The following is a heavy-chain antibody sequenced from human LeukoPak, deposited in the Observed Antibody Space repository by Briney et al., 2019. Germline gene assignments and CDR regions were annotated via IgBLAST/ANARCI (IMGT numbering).Heavy chain of an antibody. V-gene: IGHV3-23*01. CDR1: GFTFSSYA. CDR2: VSGSGGST. J-gene: IGHJ3*02. CDR3: AKGTTAGYCSGGSCPGAAFDI. D-gene: IGHD2-15*01. Sequence: GGSLRLSCAASGFTFSSYAMSWVRQAPGKGLEWVSAVSGSGGSTYYADSVKGRFTIPRDNSKNTLYLQMNSLRAEDTAVYYCAKGTTAGYCSGGSCPGAAFDIWGQGTMATVSS.